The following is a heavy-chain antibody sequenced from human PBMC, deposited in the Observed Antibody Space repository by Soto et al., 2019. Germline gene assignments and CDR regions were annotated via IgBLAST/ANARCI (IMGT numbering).Heavy chain of an antibody. V-gene: IGHV3-15*07. CDR2: IKSKTDGGTT. J-gene: IGHJ4*02. CDR3: AADRCLNGVCYLGWW. D-gene: IGHD2-8*01. Sequence: EVQLVESGGGLVKPGGSLRLSCAASGVTFSNAWMNWVRQAPGKGLEWVGRIKSKTDGGTTDYAAPVKGRFTISRDDSKNTMYLQMNRLETEDTAVYYCAADRCLNGVCYLGWWWGQGPLVTVSS. CDR1: GVTFSNAW.